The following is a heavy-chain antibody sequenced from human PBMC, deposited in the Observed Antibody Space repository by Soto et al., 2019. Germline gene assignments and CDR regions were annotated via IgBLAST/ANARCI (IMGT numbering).Heavy chain of an antibody. D-gene: IGHD1-1*01. V-gene: IGHV1-2*02. CDR2: INPNSGGT. CDR1: GYTFTGYY. CDR3: ARLAEDKNWNFDY. Sequence: ASVKVSCKASGYTFTGYYMHWVRQAPGQGLEWMGWINPNSGGTNYAQKFQGRVTMTRDTSISTAYMELSRLRSDDTAVYYCARLAEDKNWNFDYWRQGTLVTVSS. J-gene: IGHJ4*02.